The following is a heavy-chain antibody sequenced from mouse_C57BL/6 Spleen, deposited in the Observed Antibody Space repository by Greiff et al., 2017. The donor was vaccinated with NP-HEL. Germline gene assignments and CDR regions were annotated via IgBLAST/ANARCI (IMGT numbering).Heavy chain of an antibody. CDR2: ISNKANGYPT. J-gene: IGHJ4*01. CDR1: GFTFTDYY. Sequence: EVMLVESGGGLVQPGGSLSLSCAASGFTFTDYYMSWVRQPPGKALEWLGFISNKANGYPTEYSASVKGRFTISRDNSQSILYLQMNALRAEDSATYDCARSPYGNYVYAMDYWGQGTSVTVSS. CDR3: ARSPYGNYVYAMDY. V-gene: IGHV7-3*01. D-gene: IGHD2-1*01.